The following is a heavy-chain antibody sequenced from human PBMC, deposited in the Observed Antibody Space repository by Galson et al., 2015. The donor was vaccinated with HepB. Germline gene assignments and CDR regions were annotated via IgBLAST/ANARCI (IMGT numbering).Heavy chain of an antibody. CDR2: IHPANSDT. D-gene: IGHD3-9*01. CDR1: GYSFTNYW. V-gene: IGHV5-51*01. CDR3: ARLPTGYPNWFDP. J-gene: IGHJ5*02. Sequence: QSGAEVKKPGESLKISCTGSGYSFTNYWIGWVRQMPGKGLEWMGVIHPANSDTRYSPSFQGQVTISADQSITTAYLQWSSLKASDTAMYYCARLPTGYPNWFDPWGQGTLVTVSS.